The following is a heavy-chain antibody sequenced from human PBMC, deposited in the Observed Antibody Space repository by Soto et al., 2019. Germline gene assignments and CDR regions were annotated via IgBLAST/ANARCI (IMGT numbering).Heavy chain of an antibody. CDR1: GFTFSNAW. J-gene: IGHJ5*02. Sequence: GGSLRLSCAASGFTFSNAWMSWVRQAPGKGLEWVGRIKSKTDGGTTDYAAPVKGRFTISRDDSKNTLYLQMNSLKTEDTAVYYCTTGTYYYDSSGYYETGGWFDPWGQGILVTVSS. CDR2: IKSKTDGGTT. D-gene: IGHD3-22*01. V-gene: IGHV3-15*01. CDR3: TTGTYYYDSSGYYETGGWFDP.